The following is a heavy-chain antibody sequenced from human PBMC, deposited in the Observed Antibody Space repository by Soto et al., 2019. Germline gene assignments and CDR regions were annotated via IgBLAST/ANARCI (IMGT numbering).Heavy chain of an antibody. CDR3: ARGQGPYYDILTGYIYYFDY. CDR1: GGSISSYY. CDR2: IYYSGST. J-gene: IGHJ4*02. D-gene: IGHD3-9*01. Sequence: PSETLSLTCTVSGGSISSYYWSWIRQPPGKGLEWIGYIYYSGSTNYNPSLKSRVTISVDTSKNQFSLKLSSVTAADTAVYYCARGQGPYYDILTGYIYYFDYWGQGTLVTVS. V-gene: IGHV4-59*01.